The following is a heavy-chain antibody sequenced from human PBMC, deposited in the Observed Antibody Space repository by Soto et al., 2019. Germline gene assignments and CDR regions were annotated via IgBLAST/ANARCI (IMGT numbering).Heavy chain of an antibody. Sequence: PGGSLRLSCAASGFTLSSYGMHWVRQAPGKGLEWVAVIWYDGSNKYYADSVRGRFTISRDNSKNTLYLQMNSLRAEDTAVYYCARVKGGECLPLYYYYYGMDVWGQGTTVTVSS. CDR2: IWYDGSNK. CDR3: ARVKGGECLPLYYYYYGMDV. V-gene: IGHV3-33*01. CDR1: GFTLSSYG. D-gene: IGHD3-16*01. J-gene: IGHJ6*02.